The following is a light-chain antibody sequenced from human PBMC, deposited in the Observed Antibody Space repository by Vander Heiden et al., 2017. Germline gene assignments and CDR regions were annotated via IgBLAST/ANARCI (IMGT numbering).Light chain of an antibody. CDR3: QQDDDLPYT. J-gene: IGKJ2*01. V-gene: IGKV1-33*01. CDR2: DAS. Sequence: DIQMTQSPSSLSASVGDRVTITCQASQDISNYLNWYQQKPGKAPKLLIYDASNLETGVPSRFSGSGSGTDFTFTISSLQPEDIATYYCQQDDDLPYTFGQWTKLGIK. CDR1: QDISNY.